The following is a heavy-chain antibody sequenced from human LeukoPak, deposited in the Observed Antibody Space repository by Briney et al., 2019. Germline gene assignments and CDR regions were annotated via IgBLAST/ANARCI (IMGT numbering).Heavy chain of an antibody. CDR2: IWYDGSNK. J-gene: IGHJ2*01. CDR1: GFTFSSYV. D-gene: IGHD6-19*01. Sequence: GGSLRLSCAASGFTFSSYVMHWVRQAPGKGLEGVAVIWYDGSNKYYADSVKGRFTISRDNSKNPLYLQMTSLRDEDTAVYYCARDSRGVAGTWYFDVWGRGTLVTVSS. CDR3: ARDSRGVAGTWYFDV. V-gene: IGHV3-33*01.